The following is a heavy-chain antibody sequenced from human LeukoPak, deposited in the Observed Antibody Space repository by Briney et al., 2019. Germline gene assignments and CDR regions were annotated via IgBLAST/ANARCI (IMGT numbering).Heavy chain of an antibody. J-gene: IGHJ6*03. CDR3: GRDRDYSSSGPLYYHYYMDV. CDR2: VYTSGST. V-gene: IGHV4-4*07. CDR1: GGSISSYY. Sequence: SETLSLTCTVSGGSISSYYWSWIRQPAGKGLEWIGRVYTSGSTNYNPSLKSRVTMSVDTSKNQFSLKLSSVTAADTAVYYCGRDRDYSSSGPLYYHYYMDVWGKGTTVTVSS. D-gene: IGHD6-19*01.